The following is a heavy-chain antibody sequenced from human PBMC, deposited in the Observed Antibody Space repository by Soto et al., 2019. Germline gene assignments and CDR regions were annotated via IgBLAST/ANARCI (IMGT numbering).Heavy chain of an antibody. CDR3: ARGGFIRTGYDSGGYLAN. V-gene: IGHV1-8*01. CDR1: GYPFTSYH. J-gene: IGHJ4*02. D-gene: IGHD6-19*01. Sequence: SSVKVSCKPSGYPFTSYHVNWVRQAPGQGLEWMGWMNPDSGSTDYALKFQGRLTKNRNTSMSKAYLELRSLTSEDTAIYYCARGGFIRTGYDSGGYLANWGQGTLVAVYS. CDR2: MNPDSGST.